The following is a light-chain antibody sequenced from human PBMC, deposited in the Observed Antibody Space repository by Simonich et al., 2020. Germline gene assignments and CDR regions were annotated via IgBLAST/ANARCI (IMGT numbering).Light chain of an antibody. Sequence: QSALTQPASVSGSPGQSITISCTGTSSDVGGYNYVSWYQQHPGKAPKHMIYDVRNRPAGVSNRFSGSKSGTSASLAITGLQAEDEADYYCQSYDSSLSGWVFGGGTKLTVL. V-gene: IGLV2-14*03. J-gene: IGLJ3*02. CDR3: QSYDSSLSGWV. CDR1: SSDVGGYNY. CDR2: DVR.